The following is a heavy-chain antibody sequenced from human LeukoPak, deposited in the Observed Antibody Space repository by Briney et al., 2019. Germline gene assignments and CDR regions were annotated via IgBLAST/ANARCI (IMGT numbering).Heavy chain of an antibody. CDR3: ETTMTSSWSPYHFDY. Sequence: PGGSLRLSCAASGFTFSSSAMSWVRQAPGKGLEWVSTISGSGGSTYYADSVKGRFTISRDNSKNTLYLQMNSLRAEDTAVYYCETTMTSSWSPYHFDYWDQGTLVTVSS. D-gene: IGHD6-13*01. CDR1: GFTFSSSA. CDR2: ISGSGGST. V-gene: IGHV3-23*01. J-gene: IGHJ4*02.